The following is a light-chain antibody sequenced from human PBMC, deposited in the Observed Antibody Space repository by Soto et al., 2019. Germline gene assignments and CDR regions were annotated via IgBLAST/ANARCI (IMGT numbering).Light chain of an antibody. CDR1: QSISSY. Sequence: DIPMTQSPSSLSASVGDRVTITCRASQSISSYLNWYQQKPGKAPKLLIYAASSLQSGVPSRFSGSGSGTDFNLTIISLQPEDFATYYCQQIYSTPLMFGQGTKVEIK. CDR2: AAS. V-gene: IGKV1-39*01. J-gene: IGKJ1*01. CDR3: QQIYSTPLM.